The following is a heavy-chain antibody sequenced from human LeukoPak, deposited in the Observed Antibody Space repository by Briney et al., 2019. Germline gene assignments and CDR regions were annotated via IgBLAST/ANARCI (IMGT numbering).Heavy chain of an antibody. CDR1: GYTITGYY. J-gene: IGHJ4*02. CDR2: INPNNGGT. CDR3: ARSRTTMIVVVITPGFDY. V-gene: IGHV1-2*02. D-gene: IGHD3-22*01. Sequence: ASVKVSCKAFGYTITGYYVHWVRQAPGQGLEWMGWINPNNGGTNSAQKFQGRVTMTRDTSISTAYMELSRLRSDDTAVYYCARSRTTMIVVVITPGFDYWGQGTLVTVSS.